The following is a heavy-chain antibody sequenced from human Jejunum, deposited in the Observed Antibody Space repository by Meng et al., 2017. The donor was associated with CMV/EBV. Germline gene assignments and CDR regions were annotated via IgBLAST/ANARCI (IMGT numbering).Heavy chain of an antibody. CDR3: VKGVDGYNFWYFDL. CDR1: GLRFDDFA. Sequence: GLRFDDFAMHWVRQRPGKGLEWVSSISWNTNAIDYANSVRGRFTISRDNAKNSLFLQMNSLRSEDTAQYFCVKGVDGYNFWYFDLWGCGTRVTVSS. J-gene: IGHJ2*01. V-gene: IGHV3-9*01. D-gene: IGHD5-24*01. CDR2: ISWNTNAI.